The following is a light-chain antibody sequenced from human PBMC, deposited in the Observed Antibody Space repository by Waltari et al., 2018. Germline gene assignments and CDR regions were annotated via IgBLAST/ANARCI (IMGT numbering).Light chain of an antibody. CDR3: QQYGSSPPWT. CDR1: QSVSSSY. V-gene: IGKV3-20*01. J-gene: IGKJ1*01. Sequence: EIVLTQSPGTLSLSPGERATLSCRASQSVSSSYLAWYQQTPGQAPRLLRYGASSRATGIPDRFSGSGSGTDFTLTISRLEPEDFAVYYCQQYGSSPPWTFGQGTKVEIK. CDR2: GAS.